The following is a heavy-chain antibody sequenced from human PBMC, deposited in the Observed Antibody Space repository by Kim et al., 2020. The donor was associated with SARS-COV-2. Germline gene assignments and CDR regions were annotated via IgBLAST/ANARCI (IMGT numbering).Heavy chain of an antibody. CDR1: GYTFTSYA. Sequence: ASVKVSCKASGYTFTSYAMHWVRQAPGQRLEWMGWINAGNGNTKYSQKFQGRVTITRDTSASTAYMELSSLRSEDTAVYYCARVDGGYGPYFDYWGQGTLVTVSS. V-gene: IGHV1-3*01. D-gene: IGHD5-12*01. CDR3: ARVDGGYGPYFDY. J-gene: IGHJ4*02. CDR2: INAGNGNT.